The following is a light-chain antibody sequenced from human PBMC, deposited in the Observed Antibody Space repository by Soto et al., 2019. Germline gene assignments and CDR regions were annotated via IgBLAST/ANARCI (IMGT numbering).Light chain of an antibody. J-gene: IGLJ1*01. CDR1: SSDIGTYDY. CDR3: TSYTGDDFTFV. CDR2: EVS. Sequence: QSVLTQPPTASGSLGQSVTISCTGTSSDIGTYDYVSWYQQHPGRAPKLIIFEVSNRPLGVPDRFSGSKSGNTASLIVSGLQPDDEAEYHCTSYTGDDFTFVFGTGTKVTVL. V-gene: IGLV2-8*01.